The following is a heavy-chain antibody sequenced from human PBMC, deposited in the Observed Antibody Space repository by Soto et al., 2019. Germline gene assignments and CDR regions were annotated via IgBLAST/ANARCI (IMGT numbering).Heavy chain of an antibody. Sequence: GGSVRLSCVASGITFGGRAMSWVRQDPGEGLEWVSSITDSGGDAKYADSVRGRLTISRDNSKTTLYIHMRSLRAEDSSVYYCARGSTDSYPGSRIFDFWGRGTLVTVSS. V-gene: IGHV3-23*01. D-gene: IGHD3-10*01. J-gene: IGHJ4*02. CDR1: GITFGGRA. CDR3: ARGSTDSYPGSRIFDF. CDR2: ITDSGGDA.